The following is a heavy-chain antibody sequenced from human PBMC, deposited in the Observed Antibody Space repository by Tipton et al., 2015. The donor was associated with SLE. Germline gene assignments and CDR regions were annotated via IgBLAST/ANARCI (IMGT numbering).Heavy chain of an antibody. J-gene: IGHJ3*02. CDR2: IDYTANP. CDR1: GGSIGSFY. CDR3: AGVSRDAFEI. V-gene: IGHV4-59*12. Sequence: TLSLTCTVSGGSIGSFYWSWIRQPPGKGLEWIGNIDYTANPNYSPSLKSRVTISVDTSKNQFSLKLSSVTAADTAVYYCAGVSRDAFEIWGQGTMVTVSS. D-gene: IGHD5/OR15-5a*01.